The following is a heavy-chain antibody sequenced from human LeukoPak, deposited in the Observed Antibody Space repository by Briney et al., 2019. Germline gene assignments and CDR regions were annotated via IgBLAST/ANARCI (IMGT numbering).Heavy chain of an antibody. D-gene: IGHD2-15*01. J-gene: IGHJ4*02. CDR1: GFTFSSYW. Sequence: GGSLRLSCAASGFTFSSYWMRWVRQAPGEGLEWVANIEQDGSGKYYVDSVKGRFTISRDNAKNSLYLQMNSLRAEDTAVYYCAREPTYSGGSDYWGQGTLVTVSS. V-gene: IGHV3-7*01. CDR3: AREPTYSGGSDY. CDR2: IEQDGSGK.